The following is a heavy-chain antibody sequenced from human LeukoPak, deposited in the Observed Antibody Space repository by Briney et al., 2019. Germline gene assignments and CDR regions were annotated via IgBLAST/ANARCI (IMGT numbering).Heavy chain of an antibody. D-gene: IGHD5/OR15-5a*01. V-gene: IGHV4-34*01. CDR3: ARLDIIGSTRRMDV. CDR2: INHSGST. Sequence: PSETLSLTCAVYGGSFSGYYWSWIRQPPGKGLEWIGEINHSGSTNYNPSLKSRVTISVDTSKNQFSLKLSSVTAADTAVYYCARLDIIGSTRRMDVWGKGTTVTVSS. J-gene: IGHJ6*04. CDR1: GGSFSGYY.